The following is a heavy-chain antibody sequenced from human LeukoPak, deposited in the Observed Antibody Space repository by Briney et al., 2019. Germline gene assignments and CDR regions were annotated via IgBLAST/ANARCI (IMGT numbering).Heavy chain of an antibody. CDR1: GGSIRGSTYY. V-gene: IGHV4-39*07. D-gene: IGHD2-8*01. CDR2: IYTSGST. CDR3: ARGRRTRYCTNGVCYHNWFDP. Sequence: PSETLSLTSTVSGGSIRGSTYYWGWIRQTPGKGLEWIGRIYTSGSTNYNPSLKSRVTISVDTSKNQFSLKLSSVTAADTAVYYCARGRRTRYCTNGVCYHNWFDPWGQGTLVTVSS. J-gene: IGHJ5*02.